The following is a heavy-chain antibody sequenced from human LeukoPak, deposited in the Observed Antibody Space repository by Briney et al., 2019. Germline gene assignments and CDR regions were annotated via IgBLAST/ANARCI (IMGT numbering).Heavy chain of an antibody. D-gene: IGHD3-10*01. J-gene: IGHJ4*02. CDR3: ARGYGSGSYQEFDY. Sequence: GASVKVSCKASGHTFTSYDINWVRQATGQGLEWMGWMNPSSGNTGYAQKFQGRVTMTRNTSISTAYMELSSLRSEDTAVYYCARGYGSGSYQEFDYWGQGTLVTVSS. CDR2: MNPSSGNT. CDR1: GHTFTSYD. V-gene: IGHV1-8*01.